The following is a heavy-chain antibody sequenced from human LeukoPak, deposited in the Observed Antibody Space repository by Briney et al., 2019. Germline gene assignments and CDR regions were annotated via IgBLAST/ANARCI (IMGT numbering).Heavy chain of an antibody. J-gene: IGHJ4*02. D-gene: IGHD2-2*01. CDR1: GFTFSRYW. CDR3: AHLRSTRLSDY. Sequence: AGGSLRLSCAASGFTFSRYWMSWVRQAPGKGPEWVANIKQDGSETHYVDSVKGRFTISRDNAKNSLYLQMNSLRAEDTAVYYCAHLRSTRLSDYWGQGTLVTVSS. V-gene: IGHV3-7*01. CDR2: IKQDGSET.